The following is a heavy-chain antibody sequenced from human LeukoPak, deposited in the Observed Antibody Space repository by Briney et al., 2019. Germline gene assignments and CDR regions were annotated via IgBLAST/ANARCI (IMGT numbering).Heavy chain of an antibody. CDR3: ARLLGPAASVNWFDP. CDR2: INPNSGGT. V-gene: IGHV1-2*02. Sequence: ASVKASCKASGYTFTGYYMHWVRQAPGQGLEWMGWINPNSGGTNYAQKFQGRVTMTRDTSISTAYMELSRLRSDDTAVYYCARLLGPAASVNWFDPWGQGTLVTVSS. CDR1: GYTFTGYY. J-gene: IGHJ5*02. D-gene: IGHD2-2*01.